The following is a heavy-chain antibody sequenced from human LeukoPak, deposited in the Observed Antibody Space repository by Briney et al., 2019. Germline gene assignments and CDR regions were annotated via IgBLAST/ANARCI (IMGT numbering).Heavy chain of an antibody. J-gene: IGHJ6*03. D-gene: IGHD3-22*01. CDR3: ARGPFDSSGYYRSYYYYYMDV. CDR2: IYTSGST. CDR1: GGSISSGSYY. V-gene: IGHV4-61*02. Sequence: SQTLSLTCTVSGGSISSGSYYWSWIRQPAGKGLEWIGRIYTSGSTNYNPSLKSRVTISVDTSKNQFSLKLSSVTAADTAVYYCARGPFDSSGYYRSYYYYYMDVWGKGTTVTISS.